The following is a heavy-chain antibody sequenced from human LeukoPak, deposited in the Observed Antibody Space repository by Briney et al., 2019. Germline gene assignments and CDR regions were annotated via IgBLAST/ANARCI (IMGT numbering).Heavy chain of an antibody. V-gene: IGHV1-69*04. Sequence: ASVKVSCKASGGTFSSYAISWVRQAPGQGLEWMGRIIPILDIANYAQKFQGRVTITADKSTSTAYMELSSLRSEDTAVYYCARALNSITGTTPADYWGQGTLVTVSS. CDR2: IIPILDIA. CDR3: ARALNSITGTTPADY. J-gene: IGHJ4*02. D-gene: IGHD1-20*01. CDR1: GGTFSSYA.